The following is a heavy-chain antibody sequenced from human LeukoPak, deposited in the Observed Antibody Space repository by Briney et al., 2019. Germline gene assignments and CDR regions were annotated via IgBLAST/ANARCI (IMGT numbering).Heavy chain of an antibody. D-gene: IGHD4-17*01. V-gene: IGHV3-23*01. J-gene: IGHJ6*02. CDR1: GFTFSSYA. CDR2: ISGSGGST. Sequence: PGGSLRLSCAASGFTFSSYAMSWVRQAPGKGLEWVSAISGSGGSTYYADSVKGRFTISRDNSKNTLYLQMNSQRAEDTAVYYCAKGSHGDYGDYYGMDVWGQGTTVTVSS. CDR3: AKGSHGDYGDYYGMDV.